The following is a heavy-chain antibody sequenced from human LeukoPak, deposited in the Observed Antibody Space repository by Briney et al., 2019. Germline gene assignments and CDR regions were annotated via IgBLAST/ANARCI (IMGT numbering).Heavy chain of an antibody. V-gene: IGHV4-39*07. CDR1: GGSISSSSYY. Sequence: PSETLSLTCAVSGGSISSSSYYWDWIRQPPGKGLEWIASIYYSGSTYYNPSLKSRVTISVDTSKNQFSLKLSSVTAADTAVYYCARGTTYNQYYYDSSGYYSFDYWGQGTLVTVSS. D-gene: IGHD3-22*01. CDR2: IYYSGST. CDR3: ARGTTYNQYYYDSSGYYSFDY. J-gene: IGHJ4*02.